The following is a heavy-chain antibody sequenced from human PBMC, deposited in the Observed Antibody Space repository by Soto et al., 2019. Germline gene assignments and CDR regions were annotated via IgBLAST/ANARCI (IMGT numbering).Heavy chain of an antibody. CDR3: ASDWVHGSY. J-gene: IGHJ4*02. Sequence: GGSRRLPCAASGFTFSSYAMHWVRQAPGKGLEWVAVISYDGSNKYYADSVKGRFTISRDNSMNTLYLQMNSLRTEDTAVYYCASDWVHGSYWGQGSQVTVSS. CDR2: ISYDGSNK. V-gene: IGHV3-30*04. D-gene: IGHD3-10*01. CDR1: GFTFSSYA.